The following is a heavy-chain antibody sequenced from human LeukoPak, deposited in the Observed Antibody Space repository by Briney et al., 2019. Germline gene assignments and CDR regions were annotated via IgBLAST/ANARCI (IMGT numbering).Heavy chain of an antibody. CDR1: GYTFTSYD. D-gene: IGHD2-15*01. Sequence: ASVKVSCKXSGYTFTSYDINWVLQATGQGLEWMGWMNPNSGNTGYSQKFQGRVTMTRNTSISTAYMELSSLRSEDTAVYYCARVGCSGGCCYRSIFDYWGQGTLVTVSS. J-gene: IGHJ4*02. CDR3: ARVGCSGGCCYRSIFDY. V-gene: IGHV1-8*01. CDR2: MNPNSGNT.